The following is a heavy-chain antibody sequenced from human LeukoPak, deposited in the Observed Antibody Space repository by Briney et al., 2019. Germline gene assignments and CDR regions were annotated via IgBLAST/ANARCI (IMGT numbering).Heavy chain of an antibody. Sequence: SQTLSLTCTVSGNSISSGDNYWSWIRQPPGKGLEWIGYIYYSGSTNYNPSLKSRVTISVDTSKNQFSLKLSSVTAADTAVYYCARSFSGSYHPEYFQHWGQGTLVTVSS. CDR2: IYYSGST. V-gene: IGHV4-61*08. D-gene: IGHD1-26*01. CDR1: GNSISSGDNY. CDR3: ARSFSGSYHPEYFQH. J-gene: IGHJ1*01.